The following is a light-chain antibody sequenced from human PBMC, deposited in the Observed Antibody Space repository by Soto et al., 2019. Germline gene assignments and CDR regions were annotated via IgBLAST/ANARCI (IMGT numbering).Light chain of an antibody. CDR1: QGIRNF. CDR3: QKYSSVPV. J-gene: IGKJ3*01. V-gene: IGKV1-27*01. CDR2: AAS. Sequence: DIQMTQSPTSLSASVADRVTITFRASQGIRNFVAWYQQKPGKAPKLLIYAASTLQSGVPSRFSGSGSGTDFTLTINSLQPEDVATYSCQKYSSVPVFGPGTKVEIK.